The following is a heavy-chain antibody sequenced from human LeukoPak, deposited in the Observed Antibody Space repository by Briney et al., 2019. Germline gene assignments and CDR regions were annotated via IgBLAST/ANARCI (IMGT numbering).Heavy chain of an antibody. Sequence: ASVKVSCKTSGFTFISSAVQWVRQARGQRLEWIGXIVVGSGNTNYAQKFQERVTITRDMSTSTAYMELSSLRSEDTAVYYCAADPSYSSGYRYYFDYWGQGTLVTVSS. CDR1: GFTFISSA. D-gene: IGHD3-22*01. CDR3: AADPSYSSGYRYYFDY. J-gene: IGHJ4*02. V-gene: IGHV1-58*01. CDR2: IVVGSGNT.